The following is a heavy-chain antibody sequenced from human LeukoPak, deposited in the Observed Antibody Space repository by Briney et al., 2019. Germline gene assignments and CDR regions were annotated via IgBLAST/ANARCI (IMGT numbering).Heavy chain of an antibody. CDR2: INHSGST. V-gene: IGHV4-34*01. J-gene: IGHJ5*02. Sequence: SETLSLTCAVYGGSFSGYYWSWIRQPPGKGLEWIGEINHSGSTNYNPSLKSRVTISVDTSKNQFSLKLSSVSAADTAVYYCARGLPRMYWNYPRWFDPWGQGTLVTVSS. CDR1: GGSFSGYY. CDR3: ARGLPRMYWNYPRWFDP. D-gene: IGHD1-7*01.